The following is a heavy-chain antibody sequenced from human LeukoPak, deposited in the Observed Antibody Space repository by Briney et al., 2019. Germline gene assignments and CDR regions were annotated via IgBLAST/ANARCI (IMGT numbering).Heavy chain of an antibody. CDR1: GFTFSSYA. V-gene: IGHV3-30-3*01. Sequence: GRSLRLSCAASGFTFSSYAMHWVRQAPGKGLEWVAVISYDGSNKYYADSVKGRFTTSRDNSKNTLYLQMNSLRAEDTAVYYCARWTVVEVVAATPVGLDYWGQGTLVTVSS. CDR2: ISYDGSNK. J-gene: IGHJ4*02. D-gene: IGHD2-15*01. CDR3: ARWTVVEVVAATPVGLDY.